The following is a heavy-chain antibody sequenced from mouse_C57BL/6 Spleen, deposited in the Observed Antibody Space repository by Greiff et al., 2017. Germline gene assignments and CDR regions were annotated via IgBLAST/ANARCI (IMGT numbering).Heavy chain of an antibody. V-gene: IGHV1-61*01. Sequence: QVQLQQPGAELVRPGSSVKLSCKASGYTFTSYWMDWVKQRPGQGLEWIGNIYPSDSETHYNQKFKDKATLTVDKSSSTAYMQLSSLTSEDSAVYYCARRSIASDDVGDYWGQGTTLTVSS. D-gene: IGHD2-3*01. J-gene: IGHJ2*01. CDR1: GYTFTSYW. CDR2: IYPSDSET. CDR3: ARRSIASDDVGDY.